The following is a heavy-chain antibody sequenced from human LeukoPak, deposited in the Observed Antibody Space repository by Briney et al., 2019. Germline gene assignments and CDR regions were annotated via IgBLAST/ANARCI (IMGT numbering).Heavy chain of an antibody. CDR2: INPNSGGT. Sequence: ASVKVSCKASGYTFTGYYMHWVRQAPGQGLEWMGWINPNSGGTNYAQKFQGWVTMTRDTSISTAYMELSRLRSDDTAVYYCARDSTVVAATPYGMDVWGQGTTVTVSS. CDR1: GYTFTGYY. V-gene: IGHV1-2*04. J-gene: IGHJ6*02. D-gene: IGHD2-15*01. CDR3: ARDSTVVAATPYGMDV.